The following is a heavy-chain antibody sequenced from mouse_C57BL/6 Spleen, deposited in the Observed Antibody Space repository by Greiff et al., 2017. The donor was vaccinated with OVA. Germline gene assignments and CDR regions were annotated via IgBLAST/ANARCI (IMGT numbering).Heavy chain of an antibody. D-gene: IGHD2-4*01. Sequence: QVQLQQPGAELVKPGASVKLSCKASGYPFTSYWMHWVKQRPGRGLGGIGRIDPNSGGTKYNEKFKSKATLTVAKPSSTAYMQLSSLTSEDSAVYYCARDYDYDRWYFDVWGTGTTVTVSS. CDR3: ARDYDYDRWYFDV. CDR2: IDPNSGGT. J-gene: IGHJ1*03. CDR1: GYPFTSYW. V-gene: IGHV1-72*01.